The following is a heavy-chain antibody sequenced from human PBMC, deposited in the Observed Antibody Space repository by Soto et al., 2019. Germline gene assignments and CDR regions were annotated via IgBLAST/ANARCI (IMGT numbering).Heavy chain of an antibody. CDR3: ASEYCTGNSCYSRIFDY. CDR1: GFTFSRCS. V-gene: IGHV3-21*01. Sequence: GGALRLSCEGSGFTFSRCSMNWVRQAPGKGLEWVASISSTSTYIYYGDFVKGRFSIARDNAKNSLYLQMDSLRDEDTALYYCASEYCTGNSCYSRIFDYWGQGTLVTVSS. CDR2: ISSTSTYI. J-gene: IGHJ4*02. D-gene: IGHD2-21*01.